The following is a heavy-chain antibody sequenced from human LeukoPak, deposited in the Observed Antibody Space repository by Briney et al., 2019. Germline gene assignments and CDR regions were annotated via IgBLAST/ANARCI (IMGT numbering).Heavy chain of an antibody. J-gene: IGHJ5*02. V-gene: IGHV4-34*01. CDR2: INHSGST. CDR1: GGSFSGYY. Sequence: SETLSLTCAVYGGSFSGYYWSWIRQPPGKGLEWIGEINHSGSTNYNPSLKSRVTISVGTSKNQFSLKLSSVTAADTAVYYCARGQGSSWYQSNWFDPWGQGTLVTVSS. CDR3: ARGQGSSWYQSNWFDP. D-gene: IGHD6-13*01.